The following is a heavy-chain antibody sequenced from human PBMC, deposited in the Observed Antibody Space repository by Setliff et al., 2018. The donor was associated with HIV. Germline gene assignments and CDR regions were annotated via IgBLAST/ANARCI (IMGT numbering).Heavy chain of an antibody. CDR2: INHSGST. D-gene: IGHD3-9*01. V-gene: IGHV4-34*01. CDR1: GGSFSGYY. J-gene: IGHJ4*02. CDR3: ARGAVLRYFDWLSLFDY. Sequence: SETLSLTCAVYGGSFSGYYWRWIRQPPGKGLEWIGEINHSGSTNYNPSLKSRVTISVDTSKNQFSLKLSSVTAADTAVYYCARGAVLRYFDWLSLFDYWGQGTLVTVSS.